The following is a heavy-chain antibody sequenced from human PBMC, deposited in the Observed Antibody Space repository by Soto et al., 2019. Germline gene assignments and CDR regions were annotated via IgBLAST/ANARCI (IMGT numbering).Heavy chain of an antibody. J-gene: IGHJ4*02. CDR3: ARAGLTTLEMATTF. CDR1: GYTFTDYY. Sequence: QVQVVQSGAEVKKPGASVKVSCKASGYTFTDYYIHWVRQAPGQGLEWMGWINGNSGGTKYAQKFQGRVTMTRDPSIRTAYMELSRLTSDDTAVYYCARAGLTTLEMATTFWGQGTLVTVSS. CDR2: INGNSGGT. V-gene: IGHV1-2*02. D-gene: IGHD1-1*01.